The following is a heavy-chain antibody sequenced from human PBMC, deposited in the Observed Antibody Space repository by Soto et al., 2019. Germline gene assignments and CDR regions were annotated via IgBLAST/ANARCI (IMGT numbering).Heavy chain of an antibody. D-gene: IGHD5-12*01. CDR1: GGTFSSYA. Sequence: QVQLVQSGAEVKKPGSSVKVSCKASGGTFSSYAISWVRQAPGQGLEWMGGIIPIFGTANYAQKFQGRVTITADESTSTAYMELSSLRSEDTAVYYCAREVLEGGYEDVNWFDPWGQGTLVTVSS. CDR3: AREVLEGGYEDVNWFDP. V-gene: IGHV1-69*01. J-gene: IGHJ5*02. CDR2: IIPIFGTA.